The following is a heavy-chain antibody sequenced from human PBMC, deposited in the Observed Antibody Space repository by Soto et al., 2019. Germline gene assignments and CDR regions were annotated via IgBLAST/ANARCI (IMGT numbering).Heavy chain of an antibody. V-gene: IGHV1-18*01. CDR2: ISAYNGNP. CDR1: GYTFTSYG. J-gene: IGHJ4*02. Sequence: QVQLVQSGAEVKKPGASVRVSCKASGYTFTSYGISWVRQAPGQGLEWMGWISAYNGNPNYAQSLQSRVTMTTDTSTTTAYMELRSLKSDDTAVYYCARVSPSSRAAEPWGQGTLVTVS. CDR3: ARVSPSSRAAEP. D-gene: IGHD6-13*01.